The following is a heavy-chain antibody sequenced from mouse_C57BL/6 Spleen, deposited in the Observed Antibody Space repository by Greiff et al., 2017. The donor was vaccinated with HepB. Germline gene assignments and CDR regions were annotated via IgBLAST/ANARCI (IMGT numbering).Heavy chain of an antibody. J-gene: IGHJ4*01. CDR2: IYPRSGNT. CDR3: ARKRITTLVENAMDY. D-gene: IGHD1-1*01. Sequence: QVQLQQSGAELARPGASVKLSCKASGYTFTSYGISWVKQRTGQGLEWIGEIYPRSGNTYYNEKFKGKATLTADKSSSTAYMELRSLTSEDSAVYFCARKRITTLVENAMDYWGQGTSVTVSS. CDR1: GYTFTSYG. V-gene: IGHV1-81*01.